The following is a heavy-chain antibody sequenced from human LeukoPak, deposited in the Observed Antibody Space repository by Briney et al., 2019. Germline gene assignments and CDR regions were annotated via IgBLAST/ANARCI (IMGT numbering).Heavy chain of an antibody. J-gene: IGHJ4*01. CDR2: IKSAGTT. V-gene: IGHV4-39*01. CDR3: GARRVGPLRPLDF. D-gene: IGHD5/OR15-5a*01. CDR1: TGSISSNSYY. Sequence: SETLSLTCTVSTGSISSNSYYWGWIRLPPGKGLEWIGNIKSAGTTYYNLALESRVTISVDTSKNQFSLKLASVTAADTAVYFCGARRVGPLRPLDFWGHGTLVTVSA.